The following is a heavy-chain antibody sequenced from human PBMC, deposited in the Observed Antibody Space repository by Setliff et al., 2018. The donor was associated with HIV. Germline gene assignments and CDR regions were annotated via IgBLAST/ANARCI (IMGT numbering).Heavy chain of an antibody. CDR2: INPNSGAT. CDR1: GYTFSVYY. V-gene: IGHV1-2*02. Sequence: ASVKVSCKASGYTFSVYYLHWVRRAPGQGLEWLGWINPNSGATNYAQNFQGRVTMTRDTAISTAYMDLSSLTSDDTPVYYCALASIVSTARWNHWGRGTLVTVSS. CDR3: ALASIVSTARWNH. D-gene: IGHD1-26*01. J-gene: IGHJ5*02.